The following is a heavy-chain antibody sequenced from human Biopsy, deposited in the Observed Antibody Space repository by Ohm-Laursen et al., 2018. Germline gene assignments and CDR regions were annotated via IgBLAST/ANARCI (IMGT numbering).Heavy chain of an antibody. D-gene: IGHD4-23*01. CDR1: GGSFTGHY. CDR3: ARGSNDFGGLYFPR. CDR2: ISYTGYT. Sequence: GTLSLTCTVSGGSFTGHYWSWIRQPPGKGLERIGHISYTGYTSYNASLKSRVTISADTSRNHFSLRLSSLTAADTAVYYCARGSNDFGGLYFPRWGQGTLLTVSS. V-gene: IGHV4-59*11. J-gene: IGHJ4*02.